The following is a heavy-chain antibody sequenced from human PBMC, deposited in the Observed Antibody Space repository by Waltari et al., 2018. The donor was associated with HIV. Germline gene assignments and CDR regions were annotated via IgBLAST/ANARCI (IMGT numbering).Heavy chain of an antibody. V-gene: IGHV3-30*01. J-gene: IGHJ3*02. Sequence: QVQLVESGGGVVQPGRSLRLSCAASGFTFSRFDMHWVRQAPGKGEELVAVISYDGSNKYYADSVKGRFTISRDNSKNTLYLQMNSLRAEDTAVYYCARDQTMTRAFDIWGQGTMVTVSS. CDR1: GFTFSRFD. CDR3: ARDQTMTRAFDI. CDR2: ISYDGSNK. D-gene: IGHD3-22*01.